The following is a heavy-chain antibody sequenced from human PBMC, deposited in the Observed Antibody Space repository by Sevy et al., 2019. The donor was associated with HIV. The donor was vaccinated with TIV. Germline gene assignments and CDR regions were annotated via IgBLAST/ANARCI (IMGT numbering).Heavy chain of an antibody. Sequence: ASVKVSCKASGYTFTGYYMHWVRQAPGQGLEWMGWINPNSGGTNYAQTFQGRVTMTRDTSISTAYMELSRLRSDDTAVYYCARDNYYDSSGPPDYWGQGTLVTVSS. CDR3: ARDNYYDSSGPPDY. CDR1: GYTFTGYY. V-gene: IGHV1-2*02. D-gene: IGHD3-22*01. CDR2: INPNSGGT. J-gene: IGHJ4*02.